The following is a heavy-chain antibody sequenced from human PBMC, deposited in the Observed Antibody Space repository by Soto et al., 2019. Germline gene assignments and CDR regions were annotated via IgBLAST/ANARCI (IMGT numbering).Heavy chain of an antibody. CDR2: VYYSGRT. CDR3: AGGDYYHSSGYYFYYYTMDV. CDR1: GWAFSGYY. J-gene: IGHJ6*02. V-gene: IGHV4-34*01. Sequence: PSETLSPTFAFFGWAFSGYYWGWIRQPPGEGVEWLGHVYYSGRTHYTPSLKSRVTISVETSKSQFSLKLSSVTAADTAVYYCAGGDYYHSSGYYFYYYTMDVWGQGTTVTVSS. D-gene: IGHD3-22*01.